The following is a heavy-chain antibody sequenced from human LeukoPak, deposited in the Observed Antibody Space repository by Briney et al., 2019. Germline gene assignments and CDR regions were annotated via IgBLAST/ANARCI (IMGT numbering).Heavy chain of an antibody. CDR2: ISQDGTES. V-gene: IGHV3-7*01. J-gene: IGHJ4*02. CDR1: GFTFSNYA. Sequence: PGGSLRLSCAASGFTFSNYAMNWVRQAPGKGLEWVAQISQDGTESYSVDSVRGRFTISRDNAKNSVYLQMNSLRPEDTAVYYCARDSTGTVFDLWGQGTLVTVSS. D-gene: IGHD1-1*01. CDR3: ARDSTGTVFDL.